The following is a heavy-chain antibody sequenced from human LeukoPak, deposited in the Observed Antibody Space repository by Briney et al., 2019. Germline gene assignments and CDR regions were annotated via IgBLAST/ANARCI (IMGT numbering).Heavy chain of an antibody. J-gene: IGHJ6*03. CDR3: ARAVGSGTLYHGGYYYMDV. V-gene: IGHV4-59*01. D-gene: IGHD3-10*01. CDR1: GGSISSSY. CDR2: ISYSGST. Sequence: PSETLSLTCTVSGGSISSSYWSWIRQPPGKGLQWIGYISYSGSTNYNPSLKSRVTISVHMSKNQFSLSLSSVTAADTAVYYCARAVGSGTLYHGGYYYMDVWGKGTTVTVSS.